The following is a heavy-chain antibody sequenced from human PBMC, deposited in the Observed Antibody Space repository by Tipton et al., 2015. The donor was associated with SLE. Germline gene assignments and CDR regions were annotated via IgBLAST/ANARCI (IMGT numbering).Heavy chain of an antibody. CDR3: ARDSSSSFEYFQH. J-gene: IGHJ1*01. Sequence: LRLSCTVSGGSISSHYWSWIRQPPGKGLEWIGYIYYSGSTNYNPSLKSRVTISVDTSKNQFSLKLSSVTAADTAVYYCARDSSSSFEYFQHWGQGTLVTVSS. CDR2: IYYSGST. CDR1: GGSISSHY. V-gene: IGHV4-59*11. D-gene: IGHD6-13*01.